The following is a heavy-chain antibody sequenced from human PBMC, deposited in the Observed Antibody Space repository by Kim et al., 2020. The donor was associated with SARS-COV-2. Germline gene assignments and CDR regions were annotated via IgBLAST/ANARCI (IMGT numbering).Heavy chain of an antibody. D-gene: IGHD2-2*01. CDR1: GFTFSRYG. Sequence: GGSLRLSCAASGFTFSRYGMHWVRQAPGKGLEWVAVISYDGSNKYYADSVKGRFTISRDNSKNTLYLQMNSLRAEDTAVYYCAKDMGKYQLPLLWYYGMDVWGQGTTVTVSS. CDR3: AKDMGKYQLPLLWYYGMDV. CDR2: ISYDGSNK. J-gene: IGHJ6*02. V-gene: IGHV3-30*18.